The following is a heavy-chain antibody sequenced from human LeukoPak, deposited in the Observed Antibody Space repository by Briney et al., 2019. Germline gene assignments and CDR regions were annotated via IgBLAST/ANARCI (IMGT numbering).Heavy chain of an antibody. CDR3: AKGRQLRRSDAFDI. J-gene: IGHJ3*02. Sequence: GGSLRLSCAASGFTFSSYGMHWVRQAPGKGLEWVAFIRYDGSNKYYADSVKGRFTISRDNSKNTLYLQMNSLRAEDTAVYYCAKGRQLRRSDAFDIWGQGTMVTVSS. D-gene: IGHD1-26*01. CDR2: IRYDGSNK. CDR1: GFTFSSYG. V-gene: IGHV3-30*02.